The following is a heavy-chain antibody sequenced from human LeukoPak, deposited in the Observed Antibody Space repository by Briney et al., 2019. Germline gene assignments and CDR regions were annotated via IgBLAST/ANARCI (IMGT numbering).Heavy chain of an antibody. J-gene: IGHJ4*02. CDR2: IYSSGNT. CDR1: GGSISSYY. V-gene: IGHV4-4*07. D-gene: IGHD1-26*01. Sequence: PSETLSLTCTVSGGSISSYYWSWIRQPAGKGLEWIGRIYSSGNTHYNPPLKSRLTMSVDTSKNQFSLKLSSVTAADTAVYYCARAPPMGATYFDYWGQGTLVTVSS. CDR3: ARAPPMGATYFDY.